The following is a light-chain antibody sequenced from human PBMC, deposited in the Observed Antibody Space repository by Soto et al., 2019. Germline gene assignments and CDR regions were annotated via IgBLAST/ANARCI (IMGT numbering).Light chain of an antibody. CDR2: AAS. CDR3: KQSYSTPLT. V-gene: IGKV1-39*01. CDR1: QSISSY. J-gene: IGKJ4*01. Sequence: DIQITQSPSALSASARHRVTITFRASQSISSYLNWYQQKPGKAPKLLIYAASSLQSGVPSRFSGSGSGTDFTLTISSLQTEDFATYYCKQSYSTPLTFGGGTKVDIK.